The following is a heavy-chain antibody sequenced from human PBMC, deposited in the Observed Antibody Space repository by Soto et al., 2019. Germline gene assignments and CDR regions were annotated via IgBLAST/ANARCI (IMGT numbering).Heavy chain of an antibody. D-gene: IGHD6-19*01. Sequence: ESGGGVVQPGRSLRLSCAASGFTFSSYAMHWVRQAPGKGLEWVAVISYDGSNKYYADSVKGRFTISRDNSKNTLYLQMNSLRAEDTAVYYCARETAVAGIEYLPYFDYWGQGTLVTVSS. CDR1: GFTFSSYA. V-gene: IGHV3-30-3*01. CDR2: ISYDGSNK. CDR3: ARETAVAGIEYLPYFDY. J-gene: IGHJ4*02.